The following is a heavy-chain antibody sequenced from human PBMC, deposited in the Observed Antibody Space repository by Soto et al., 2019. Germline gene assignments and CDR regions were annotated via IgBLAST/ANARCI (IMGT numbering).Heavy chain of an antibody. CDR3: ARSPGRWLRLGTDYWYFEL. J-gene: IGHJ2*01. Sequence: EVQLVESGGGLVKPGGSLRLSCAASGFTFSSYSMSWVRQAPGKGLGWVSSSSSSSNYIYYADSVKGRFTISRDNAKNSLFLQMNSLRAEDTAVYYCARSPGRWLRLGTDYWYFELWGRGTLVTVSS. V-gene: IGHV3-21*01. D-gene: IGHD5-12*01. CDR1: GFTFSSYS. CDR2: SSSSSNYI.